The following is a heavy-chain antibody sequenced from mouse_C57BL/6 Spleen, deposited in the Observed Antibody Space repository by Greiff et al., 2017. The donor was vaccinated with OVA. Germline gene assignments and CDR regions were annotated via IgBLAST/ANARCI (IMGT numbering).Heavy chain of an antibody. J-gene: IGHJ2*01. V-gene: IGHV10-1*01. D-gene: IGHD1-1*01. CDR1: GFSFNTYA. Sequence: EAGGGLVQPKGSLKLSCAASGFSFNTYAMNWVRQAPGKGLEWVARIRSKSNNYATYYADSVKDRFTISRDDSESMLYLQVNNLKTEDTAMYYCVRQGYGSSYGYFDYWGQDTPLPVSS. CDR3: VRQGYGSSYGYFDY. CDR2: IRSKSNNYAT.